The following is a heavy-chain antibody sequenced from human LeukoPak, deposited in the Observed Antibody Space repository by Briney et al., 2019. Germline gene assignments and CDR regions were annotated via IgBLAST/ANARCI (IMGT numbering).Heavy chain of an antibody. J-gene: IGHJ4*02. Sequence: VASVKVSCKASGYTSTDYFVHWVRQAPGQGLEWMGWVYPKTGDTNYAQKFQGRVTTARDASIRTAYMELSRLTSDDTAVYFCARERHCGSTSCPYDCWGQGTLVTVSS. CDR2: VYPKTGDT. D-gene: IGHD2-2*01. V-gene: IGHV1-2*02. CDR1: GYTSTDYF. CDR3: ARERHCGSTSCPYDC.